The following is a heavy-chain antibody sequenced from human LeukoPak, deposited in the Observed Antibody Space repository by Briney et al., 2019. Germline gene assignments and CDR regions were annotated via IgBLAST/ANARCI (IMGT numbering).Heavy chain of an antibody. CDR1: GYTFTGYY. J-gene: IGHJ4*02. V-gene: IGHV1-2*02. CDR2: INPNSGGT. CDR3: ARDQYSYGYLSS. D-gene: IGHD5-18*01. Sequence: GESLKISCKASGYTFTGYYMHWVRQAPGQGLEWMGWINPNSGGTNYAQKFQGRVTMTRDTSISTAYMELSRLRSDDTAVYYCARDQYSYGYLSSWGQGTLVTVSS.